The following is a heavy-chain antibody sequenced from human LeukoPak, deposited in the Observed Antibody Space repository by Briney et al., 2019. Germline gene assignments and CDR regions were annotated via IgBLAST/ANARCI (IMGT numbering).Heavy chain of an antibody. V-gene: IGHV1-69*04. CDR2: IIPIFAIV. CDR1: GGTLSSYA. Sequence: SVKVSCRASGGTLSSYALNWVRQAPGQGLEWIGRIIPIFAIVNYAQNFQGRVTITADKSTNTAYMELSSLRFEDTAFYYCARADSSGYSLDENFDYWGQGTLVTVSS. CDR3: ARADSSGYSLDENFDY. D-gene: IGHD3-22*01. J-gene: IGHJ4*02.